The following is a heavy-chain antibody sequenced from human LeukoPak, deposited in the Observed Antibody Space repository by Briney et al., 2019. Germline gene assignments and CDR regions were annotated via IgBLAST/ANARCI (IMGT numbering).Heavy chain of an antibody. V-gene: IGHV2-5*01. Sequence: SGPTLVNPTPPLTLTCTFSGFSLSTSGVGVGWIRQPPGKALEWLALIYWNDDKRYSPSLKSRLTITKDTSKNQVVLTMTNMDPVDTATYYCAHRRAYYDILTGYYENDAFDIWGQGTMVTVSS. D-gene: IGHD3-9*01. J-gene: IGHJ3*02. CDR2: IYWNDDK. CDR1: GFSLSTSGVG. CDR3: AHRRAYYDILTGYYENDAFDI.